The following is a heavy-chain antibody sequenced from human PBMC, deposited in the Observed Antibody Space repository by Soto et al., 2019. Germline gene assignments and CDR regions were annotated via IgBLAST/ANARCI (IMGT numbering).Heavy chain of an antibody. CDR3: ARGIFGSGTANDS. CDR1: GFTFSGSW. CDR2: INGDGSGT. V-gene: IGHV3-74*01. D-gene: IGHD3-10*01. J-gene: IGHJ4*02. Sequence: EVQLVESGGGLVQPGGSLRLSCAASGFTFSGSWMHWVRQAPGKGLVWVSRINGDGSGTSYADFVKGRFTIYRDDAKNTLFLQMNGLRAEDTAVYYCARGIFGSGTANDSWGQGTLVTVSS.